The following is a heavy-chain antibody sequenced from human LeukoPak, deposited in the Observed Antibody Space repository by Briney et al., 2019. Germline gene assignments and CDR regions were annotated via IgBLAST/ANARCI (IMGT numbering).Heavy chain of an antibody. J-gene: IGHJ4*02. CDR1: GFTFSSYD. D-gene: IGHD3-22*01. Sequence: PGRFLRLSCAASGFTFSSYDMSWVRQAPGKGLEWVSTINSYGAYTYYADSVRGRFTISRDNSKNTLYLQMNSLRAEDTAVFYCAKRDSSGSYYFDYWGQGTLVTVSS. CDR2: INSYGAYT. V-gene: IGHV3-23*01. CDR3: AKRDSSGSYYFDY.